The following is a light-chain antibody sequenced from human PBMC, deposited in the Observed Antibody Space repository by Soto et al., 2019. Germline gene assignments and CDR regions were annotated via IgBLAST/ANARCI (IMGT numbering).Light chain of an antibody. J-gene: IGKJ1*01. CDR2: AAS. CDR3: QLSYGTPSWT. Sequence: DIQMTQSPSSLSASVGDRVTITCRASQSISSYLNWYQQKPGKAPKLLIYAASSLHSGVPSRFSSSGSGTDFSLTISSLQPEDFATYYCQLSYGTPSWTFGQVTKVELK. CDR1: QSISSY. V-gene: IGKV1-39*01.